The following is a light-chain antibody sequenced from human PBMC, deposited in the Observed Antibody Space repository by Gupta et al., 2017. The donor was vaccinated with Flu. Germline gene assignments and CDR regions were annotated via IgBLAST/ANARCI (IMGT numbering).Light chain of an antibody. CDR2: DAS. Sequence: EIVLPQSLATLSVSPGERATLSCRASQSVSTTAAWYQQNPGQAPRILIVDASTMATCIPARFRSSGSGTEFTSTTSSLPSEDCAVYYGQKNKNWPLTFGGGTKVEIK. CDR3: QKNKNWPLT. CDR1: QSVSTT. V-gene: IGKV3-15*01. J-gene: IGKJ4*01.